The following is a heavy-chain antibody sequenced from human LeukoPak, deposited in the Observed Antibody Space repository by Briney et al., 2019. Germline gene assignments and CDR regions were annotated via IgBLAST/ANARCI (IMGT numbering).Heavy chain of an antibody. CDR3: ARGATDITRWFDP. J-gene: IGHJ5*02. D-gene: IGHD3-3*01. CDR2: ISRTSESI. V-gene: IGHV3-21*01. Sequence: GGTLRLSCSAFGFTFGSSGMSWVRQAPGKGLEWVGIISRTSESIFYADSLKGRFTISRDNAKNSLYLQMNGLRAEDTAAYYCARGATDITRWFDPWGQGTLVTVSP. CDR1: GFTFGSSG.